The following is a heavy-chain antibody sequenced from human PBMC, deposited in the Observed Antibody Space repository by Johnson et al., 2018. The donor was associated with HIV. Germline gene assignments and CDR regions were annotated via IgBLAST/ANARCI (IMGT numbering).Heavy chain of an antibody. Sequence: QVQLMESGGGVVQPGRSLRLSCASSGFTFSNYDMVWVRRAPGKGLEWVAVISYDGGDKYYANSVKGRFTISRDNAKNSLYLEMNSLRAEDTAVYYCTTDRPNEGTLSKRDALHPFDIWGQGTMVTVSS. D-gene: IGHD3-16*01. J-gene: IGHJ3*02. CDR2: ISYDGGDK. CDR1: GFTFSNYD. CDR3: TTDRPNEGTLSKRDALHPFDI. V-gene: IGHV3-30*03.